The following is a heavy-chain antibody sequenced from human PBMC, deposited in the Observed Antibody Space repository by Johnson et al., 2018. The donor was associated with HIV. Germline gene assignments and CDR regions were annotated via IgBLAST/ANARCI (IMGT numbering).Heavy chain of an antibody. CDR3: ARGEDGVDAFDI. D-gene: IGHD4-17*01. Sequence: QMLLVESGGGVVQPGRSLRLSCAASGITFSSYAMHWVRQAPGKGLEWVAVISYDGSNKYYADSVNGRFTISRDNSKNTLYLQMNSLRAEDTAVYYCARGEDGVDAFDIWGQGTMVTVSS. CDR1: GITFSSYA. CDR2: ISYDGSNK. V-gene: IGHV3-30*04. J-gene: IGHJ3*02.